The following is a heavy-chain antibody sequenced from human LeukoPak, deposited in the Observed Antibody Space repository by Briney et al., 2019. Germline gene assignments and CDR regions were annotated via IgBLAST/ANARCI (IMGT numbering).Heavy chain of an antibody. D-gene: IGHD3-22*01. V-gene: IGHV3-7*03. Sequence: GGSLRLSCAASGFTFSSYWMSWVRQAPGKGLEWVANIKQDGSEKYYVDSVKGRFTISRDNAKNSLYLQMNSLRAEDTAVYYCARDRDYHDDRTDYYYDAFDIWGQGTTVTVSS. CDR1: GFTFSSYW. J-gene: IGHJ3*02. CDR3: ARDRDYHDDRTDYYYDAFDI. CDR2: IKQDGSEK.